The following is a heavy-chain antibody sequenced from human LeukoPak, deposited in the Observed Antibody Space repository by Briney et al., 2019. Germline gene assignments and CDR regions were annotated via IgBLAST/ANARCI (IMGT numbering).Heavy chain of an antibody. J-gene: IGHJ4*02. V-gene: IGHV3-66*01. CDR1: GFTVSTNS. CDR3: TIYTRDFDY. CDR2: IYSDNT. D-gene: IGHD2-2*02. Sequence: GGSLRLSCTVSGFTVSTNSMSWVRQAPGKGLEWVSFIYSDNTHYSDSVKGRFTISRDNAENSMYLQMNTLRAEDTAIYYCTIYTRDFDYWGQGTLVTVSS.